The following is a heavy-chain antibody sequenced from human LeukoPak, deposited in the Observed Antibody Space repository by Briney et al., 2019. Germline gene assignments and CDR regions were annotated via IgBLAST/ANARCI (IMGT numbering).Heavy chain of an antibody. V-gene: IGHV4-31*03. CDR1: GGSISSGGYY. CDR3: ARVAAVTAFDY. D-gene: IGHD2-21*02. CDR2: IYYSGST. J-gene: IGHJ4*02. Sequence: SETLSLTCTVSGGSISSGGYYWSWIRQHPGRGLEWIGYIYYSGSTYYNPSLKSRVTISVDTSKNQFSLKLSSVTAADTAVYYCARVAAVTAFDYWGQGTLVTVSS.